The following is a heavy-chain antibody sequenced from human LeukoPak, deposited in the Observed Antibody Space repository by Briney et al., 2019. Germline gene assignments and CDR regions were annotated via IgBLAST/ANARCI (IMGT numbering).Heavy chain of an antibody. J-gene: IGHJ4*02. CDR3: ARDAY. CDR1: GVSIGSHY. Sequence: SETLSRTATVSGVSIGSHYWSWIRQSPGKGLEWIGCVYNSGTTVYNPSLTGRVTISVDTSKNQYSLNLRSVTAADAAVYYCARDAYWGQGILVTVS. V-gene: IGHV4-59*11. CDR2: VYNSGTT.